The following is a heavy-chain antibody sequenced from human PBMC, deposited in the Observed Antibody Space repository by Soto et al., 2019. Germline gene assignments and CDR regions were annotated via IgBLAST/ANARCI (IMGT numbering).Heavy chain of an antibody. CDR3: ARRRSVGSRTIFDS. V-gene: IGHV3-7*01. CDR2: INEDGSDK. D-gene: IGHD2-15*01. Sequence: EVQLVESGGGLVQPGGSLRLSCAASGFTFSSYWMNWVRQAPGKGLEWVTNINEDGSDKYYVDSVKGRFTISRDNAKNSLYLQMESLRAEDTAVYYCARRRSVGSRTIFDSWGQGTLVTVSS. CDR1: GFTFSSYW. J-gene: IGHJ4*02.